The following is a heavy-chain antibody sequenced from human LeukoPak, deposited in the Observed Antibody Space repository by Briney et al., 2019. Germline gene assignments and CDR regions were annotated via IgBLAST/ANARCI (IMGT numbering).Heavy chain of an antibody. J-gene: IGHJ6*02. Sequence: QAGGSLRLSCAASGFTFSSYAMSWVRQAPGKGLEWVSAISGSGRSTFYADSVKGRFTISRDNSKNTLYLQMNSLRAEDTAVYYCAKDRSFSPWELKMDVWGQGTTVTVSS. CDR1: GFTFSSYA. D-gene: IGHD3-10*01. CDR2: ISGSGRST. CDR3: AKDRSFSPWELKMDV. V-gene: IGHV3-23*01.